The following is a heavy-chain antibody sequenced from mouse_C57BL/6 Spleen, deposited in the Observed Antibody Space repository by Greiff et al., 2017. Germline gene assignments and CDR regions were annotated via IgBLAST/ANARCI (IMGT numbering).Heavy chain of an antibody. CDR2: ISSGSSTI. V-gene: IGHV5-17*01. Sequence: EVKLVESGGGLVKPGGSLKLSCAASGFTFSDYGMHWVRQAPEKGLEWVAYISSGSSTIYSADTVKGRFTISRDNAKNTLFLQMTSLRSEDTAMYYCARYDDYYAMDYWGQGTSVTFSS. CDR3: ARYDDYYAMDY. D-gene: IGHD2-12*01. CDR1: GFTFSDYG. J-gene: IGHJ4*01.